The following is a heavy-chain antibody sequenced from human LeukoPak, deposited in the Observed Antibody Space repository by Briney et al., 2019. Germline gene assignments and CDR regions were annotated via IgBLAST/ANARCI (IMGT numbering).Heavy chain of an antibody. D-gene: IGHD6-13*01. J-gene: IGHJ4*02. V-gene: IGHV3-23*01. CDR2: ISGNGIGT. CDR3: AGRHSISWFFDN. CDR1: RFTFSNYA. Sequence: XXSCAASRFTFSNYAMSWVRQAPGKGLEWVSGISGNGIGTYYADSVKGRFTISRDNSKNTLYLQMNSLTAEDTAVYFCAGRHSISWFFDNWGQGTLVTVSS.